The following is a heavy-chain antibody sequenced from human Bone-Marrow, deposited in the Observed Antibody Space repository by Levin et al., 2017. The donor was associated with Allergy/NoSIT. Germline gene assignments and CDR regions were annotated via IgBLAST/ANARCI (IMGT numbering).Heavy chain of an antibody. D-gene: IGHD2/OR15-2a*01. Sequence: GESLKISCAASGFTFSSHDMHWVRQPIGEGLQWVSAIDTSGNTYYPDSVKGRFTISRENAKNSLYLQMNSLRAGDTAVYYCVREARGGSTVLYFDSWGQGILVTVSS. CDR1: GFTFSSHD. J-gene: IGHJ4*02. V-gene: IGHV3-13*01. CDR2: IDTSGNT. CDR3: VREARGGSTVLYFDS.